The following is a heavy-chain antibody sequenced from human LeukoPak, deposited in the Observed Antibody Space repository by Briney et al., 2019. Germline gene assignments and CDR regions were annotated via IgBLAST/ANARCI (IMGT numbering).Heavy chain of an antibody. CDR2: IRYDGSNK. V-gene: IGHV3-30*02. J-gene: IGHJ1*01. CDR1: GFTFSSYG. D-gene: IGHD2-2*01. CDR3: AKDLLSLQLPQYFQH. Sequence: PGGSLRLSCAASGFTFSSYGMHWVRQAPGKGLEWVAFIRYDGSNKYYADSVKGRFTISRDNSKNTLYLQMNSLRAEDTAVYYCAKDLLSLQLPQYFQHWGQGTLVTVSS.